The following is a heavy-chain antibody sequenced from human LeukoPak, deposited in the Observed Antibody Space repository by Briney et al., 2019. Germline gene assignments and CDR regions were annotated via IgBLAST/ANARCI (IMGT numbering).Heavy chain of an antibody. V-gene: IGHV1-24*01. CDR2: FDPEDGET. J-gene: IGHJ4*02. D-gene: IGHD5-18*01. CDR3: ATELWIQLWPPPFAY. CDR1: GYNLTELS. Sequence: ASVKVSCKVSGYNLTELSMHWVRQAPGKGLEWMGGFDPEDGETIYAQKFQGRVTMTEDTSTDTAYMELSSLRSEDTAVYYCATELWIQLWPPPFAYWGQGTLVTVSS.